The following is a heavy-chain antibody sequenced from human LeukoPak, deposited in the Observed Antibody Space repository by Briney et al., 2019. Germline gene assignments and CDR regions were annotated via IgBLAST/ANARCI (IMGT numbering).Heavy chain of an antibody. CDR3: ARGHYYFDSSGYFDY. D-gene: IGHD3-22*01. CDR2: ISYEGSQK. J-gene: IGHJ4*02. V-gene: IGHV3-30*04. Sequence: GGSLRLSCAASRFTFSRYAMHWVRQAPGKGLEWVAVISYEGSQKYYTDSVKGRFTISRDNSKNTLYLQLNSLRTEDTAVYYCARGHYYFDSSGYFDYWGQGTLVTVSS. CDR1: RFTFSRYA.